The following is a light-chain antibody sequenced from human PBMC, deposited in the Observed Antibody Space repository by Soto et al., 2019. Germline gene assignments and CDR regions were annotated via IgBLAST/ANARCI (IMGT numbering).Light chain of an antibody. CDR1: KLGDKY. CDR3: QAWDSSTVV. V-gene: IGLV3-1*01. Sequence: SYELTQPPSVSVSPGQTASITCSGDKLGDKYACWYQQKPGQSPVLVIYQDSKRPSGIPERFSGSNSGNTATLTISGTQAMAEADYYCQAWDSSTVVFGGGTHLTVL. J-gene: IGLJ2*01. CDR2: QDS.